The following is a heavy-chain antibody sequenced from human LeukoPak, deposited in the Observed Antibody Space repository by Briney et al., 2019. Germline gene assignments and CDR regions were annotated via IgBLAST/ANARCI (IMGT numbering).Heavy chain of an antibody. CDR3: ARTLYYYDSSGYYNWFDP. J-gene: IGHJ5*02. Sequence: PGGSLRLSCAASGFTVSSNYMSWVRQAPGKALEWVSVIYSGGSTYYADSVKGRFTISRDNSKNTLYLQMNSLRAEDTAVYYCARTLYYYDSSGYYNWFDPWGQGTLVTVSS. D-gene: IGHD3-22*01. V-gene: IGHV3-66*01. CDR1: GFTVSSNY. CDR2: IYSGGST.